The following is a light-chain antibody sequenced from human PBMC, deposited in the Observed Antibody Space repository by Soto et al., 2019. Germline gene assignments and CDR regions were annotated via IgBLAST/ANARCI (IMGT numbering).Light chain of an antibody. CDR3: QQYNNWPLT. V-gene: IGKV3-15*01. CDR2: GAS. CDR1: QSVSNN. J-gene: IGKJ4*01. Sequence: EIVMTQSPATLSVSPGERATLSCRASQSVSNNLAWYQQKPGQAPRLLIYGASTRATGIPARFSGSGSGTEFTLTIGSLQSEDFAVYYCQQYNNWPLTFGGGTKLEIK.